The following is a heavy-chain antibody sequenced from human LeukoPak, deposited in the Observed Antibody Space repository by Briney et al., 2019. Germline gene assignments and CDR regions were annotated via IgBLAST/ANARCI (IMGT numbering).Heavy chain of an antibody. J-gene: IGHJ2*01. CDR3: ARTQTGDYWYFDL. D-gene: IGHD7-27*01. V-gene: IGHV3-30*03. CDR1: GFTFSSYG. CDR2: ISYDGSNK. Sequence: GGSLRLSCAASGFTFSSYGMHWVRQAPGKGLEWVAVISYDGSNKYYADSVKGRFTISRDNSKNTLYLQMNSLRAEDTAVYYCARTQTGDYWYFDLWGRGTLVTVSS.